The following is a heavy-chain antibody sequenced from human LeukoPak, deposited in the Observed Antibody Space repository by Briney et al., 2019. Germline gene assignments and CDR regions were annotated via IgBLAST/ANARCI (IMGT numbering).Heavy chain of an antibody. D-gene: IGHD2-15*01. J-gene: IGHJ4*02. Sequence: GGSLRLSCAASGFIFSSYWMHWVRQAPGKGLVGVSRINSDGSSTSYADSVKGRFTISRDNAKNTLYLHMNSLRAEDTAVYYCAKDPRDIVVVVSADYCGQGTLVTVSS. CDR2: INSDGSST. V-gene: IGHV3-74*01. CDR1: GFIFSSYW. CDR3: AKDPRDIVVVVSADY.